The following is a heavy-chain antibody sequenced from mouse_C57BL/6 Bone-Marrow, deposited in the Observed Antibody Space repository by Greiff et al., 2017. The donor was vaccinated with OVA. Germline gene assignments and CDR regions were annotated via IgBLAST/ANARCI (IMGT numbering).Heavy chain of an antibody. CDR2: ISSGGSYT. CDR1: GFTFSSYG. V-gene: IGHV5-6*01. J-gene: IGHJ3*01. D-gene: IGHD4-1*01. Sequence: EVQLVESGGDLVKPGGSLKLSCAASGFTFSSYGMSWVRQTPDKRLEWVATISSGGSYTYYPDSVKGRFTISRDNAKNTLYLQMSSLKSEDTAMYYCARHGRFAYWGQGTLVTVSA. CDR3: ARHGRFAY.